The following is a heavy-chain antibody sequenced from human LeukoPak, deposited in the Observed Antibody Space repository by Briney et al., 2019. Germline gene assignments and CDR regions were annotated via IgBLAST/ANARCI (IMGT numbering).Heavy chain of an antibody. J-gene: IGHJ3*02. CDR3: AKGRIVGATLRAFDI. CDR2: ISYDGSNK. Sequence: PGGSLRLSCAASGFTFSSYAMHWVRQAPGKGLEWVAVISYDGSNKYYADSVKGRFTISRANTKNTLYLQMNSLRAEDTAVYYCAKGRIVGATLRAFDIWGQGTMVTVSS. D-gene: IGHD1-26*01. CDR1: GFTFSSYA. V-gene: IGHV3-30*04.